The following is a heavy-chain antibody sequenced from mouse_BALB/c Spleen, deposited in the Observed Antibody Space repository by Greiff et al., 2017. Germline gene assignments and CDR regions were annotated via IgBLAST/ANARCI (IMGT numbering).Heavy chain of an antibody. V-gene: IGHV2-9*02. CDR1: GFSLTSYG. D-gene: IGHD2-4*01. Sequence: VKLVESGPGLVAPSQSLSITCTVSGFSLTSYGVHWVRQPPGKGLEWLGVIWAGGSTNYNSALMSRLSISKDNSKSQVFLKMNSLQTDDTAMYYCARAMITTGYYAMDYWGQGTSVTVSS. CDR3: ARAMITTGYYAMDY. J-gene: IGHJ4*01. CDR2: IWAGGST.